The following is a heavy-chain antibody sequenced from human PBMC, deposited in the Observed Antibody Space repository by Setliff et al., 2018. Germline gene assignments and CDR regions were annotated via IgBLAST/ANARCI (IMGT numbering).Heavy chain of an antibody. CDR3: ARKRLGWELLYAFDI. V-gene: IGHV1-8*03. CDR2: FDPEDGET. CDR1: GYTSTSYD. Sequence: GASVKVSCKASGYTSTSYDINWVRQAPGKGLEWMGGFDPEDGETIYAQKFQGRVTITRDTSASTAYMELSSLRSEDTAVYYCARKRLGWELLYAFDIWGQGTMVTVSS. J-gene: IGHJ3*02. D-gene: IGHD1-26*01.